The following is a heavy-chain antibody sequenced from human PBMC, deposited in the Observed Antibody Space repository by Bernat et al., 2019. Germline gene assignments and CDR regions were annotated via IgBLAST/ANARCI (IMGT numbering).Heavy chain of an antibody. CDR2: IYYSGTT. CDR1: GGSVSSSSYY. Sequence: QLQLQASGPGLVKPSETLSLTCAVSGGSVSSSSYYWGWVRQPPGKGLEWIGNIYYSGTTYFNPSLKSRITVSVDTSKNQFSLKLSSVTAADTAVYYCARLDFWTGSGASYFDLWGQGTLVTGSS. D-gene: IGHD3/OR15-3a*01. J-gene: IGHJ4*02. CDR3: ARLDFWTGSGASYFDL. V-gene: IGHV4-39*01.